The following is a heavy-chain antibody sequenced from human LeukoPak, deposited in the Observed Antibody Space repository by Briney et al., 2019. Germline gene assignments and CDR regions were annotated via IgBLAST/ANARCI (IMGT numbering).Heavy chain of an antibody. CDR1: GGSISSYY. D-gene: IGHD1-26*01. Sequence: SETLSLTCTVSGGSISSYYWSWIRQPAGKGLEWIGRIYTSGSTNYSASLKSRVSMSVDTSKNQFSLKLSSVTAADTAVFYCARENSGSYREFDYWGQGTLVTVSS. CDR3: ARENSGSYREFDY. CDR2: IYTSGST. J-gene: IGHJ4*02. V-gene: IGHV4-4*07.